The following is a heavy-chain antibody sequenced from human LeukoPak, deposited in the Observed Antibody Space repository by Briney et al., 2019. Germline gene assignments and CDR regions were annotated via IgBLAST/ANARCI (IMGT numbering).Heavy chain of an antibody. CDR1: GFTFTSHW. J-gene: IGHJ4*02. CDR2: INGDGSGT. Sequence: GGSLRLSCTASGFTFTSHWMHWVRQVPGKGLVWVSRINGDGSGTNHADSVKGRYTISRDNAKSTLYLQMDSLRVEDTAVYYWARDRVYGSGSPDYWAQGPLATVP. V-gene: IGHV3-74*01. D-gene: IGHD3-10*01. CDR3: ARDRVYGSGSPDY.